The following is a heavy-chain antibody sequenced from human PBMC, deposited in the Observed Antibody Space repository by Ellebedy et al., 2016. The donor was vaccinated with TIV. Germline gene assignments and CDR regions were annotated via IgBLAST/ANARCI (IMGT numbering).Heavy chain of an antibody. CDR1: GFTFSDYY. J-gene: IGHJ4*02. CDR2: ISSDGTTK. D-gene: IGHD2-15*01. V-gene: IGHV3-30-3*01. CDR3: ARDPFVAGGTSYFDY. Sequence: GESLKISCVASGFTFSDYYMSWIRQAPGKGLDWVAVISSDGTTKYYADSVKGRFTISRENSKNTLYLQLNSLRAEDTAVYYCARDPFVAGGTSYFDYWGQGTLVTVSS.